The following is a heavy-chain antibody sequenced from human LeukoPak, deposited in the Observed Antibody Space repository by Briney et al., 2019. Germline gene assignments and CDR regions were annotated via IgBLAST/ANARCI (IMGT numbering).Heavy chain of an antibody. J-gene: IGHJ4*02. CDR1: GYTFTSYY. CDR3: ARSGYDYPFDY. D-gene: IGHD5-12*01. CDR2: INPSGGST. Sequence: ASVKVSCKASGYTFTSYYMHRVRQAPGQGLEWMGIINPSGGSTSYAQKFQGRVTMTRDMSTSTVYMELSSLRSEDTAVYYCARSGYDYPFDYWGQGTLVTVSS. V-gene: IGHV1-46*03.